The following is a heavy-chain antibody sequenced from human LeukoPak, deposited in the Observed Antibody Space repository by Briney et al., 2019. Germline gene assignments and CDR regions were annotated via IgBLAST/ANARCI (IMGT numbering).Heavy chain of an antibody. J-gene: IGHJ4*02. CDR3: ARDNSGAAAGVLDY. CDR2: INHSGST. CDR1: GGSVSSYY. V-gene: IGHV4-34*01. D-gene: IGHD6-13*01. Sequence: PSETLSLTCTVFGGSVSSYYWSWIRQPPGKGLEWIGKINHSGSTYYNPSLKSRVTISVDTSKNQFSLKLSSVTAADTAVYYCARDNSGAAAGVLDYWGQGTLVTVSS.